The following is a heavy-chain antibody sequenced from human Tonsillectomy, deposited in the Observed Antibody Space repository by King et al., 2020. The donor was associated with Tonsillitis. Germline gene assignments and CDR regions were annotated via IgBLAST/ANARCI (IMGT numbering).Heavy chain of an antibody. V-gene: IGHV1-2*02. CDR3: AGQSSNYYYGSYYGLDV. Sequence: VQLVESGAEVKKPGASVKVYCKASGYTFTGYYMHWVRQAPGQGLEWMGWINPNSGGTNYAQKFQGRVTMTRDTSISTAYMELSRLRSDDTAVYYCAGQSSNYYYGSYYGLDVWGQGTTVTVSS. CDR1: GYTFTGYY. J-gene: IGHJ6*02. D-gene: IGHD3-22*01. CDR2: INPNSGGT.